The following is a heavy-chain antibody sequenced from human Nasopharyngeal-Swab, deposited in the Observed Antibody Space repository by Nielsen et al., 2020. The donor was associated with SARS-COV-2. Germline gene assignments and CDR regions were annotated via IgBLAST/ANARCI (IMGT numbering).Heavy chain of an antibody. CDR2: IKQDGSEK. V-gene: IGHV3-7*01. CDR3: ARDFRDSAAVAGTVGAFDI. Sequence: GGSLRLSCAASGFTFSSYWMSWVRQAPGKGLEWVANIKQDGSEKYYVDSVKGRFTIPRDNAKNSLYLQMNSLRAEDTAVYYCARDFRDSAAVAGTVGAFDIWGQGTMVTVSS. J-gene: IGHJ3*02. D-gene: IGHD6-19*01. CDR1: GFTFSSYW.